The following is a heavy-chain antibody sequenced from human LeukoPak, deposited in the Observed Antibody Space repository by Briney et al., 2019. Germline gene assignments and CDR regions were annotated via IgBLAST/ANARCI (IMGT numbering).Heavy chain of an antibody. CDR2: INHSGST. J-gene: IGHJ4*02. CDR3: AREIHNYYGSGSYYHY. CDR1: GGSFSGYY. Sequence: SETLSLTCAVYGGSFSGYYRSWIRQPPGKGLEWIGEINHSGSTNYNPSLKSRVTISVDTSKNQFSLKLSSVTAADTAVYYCAREIHNYYGSGSYYHYWGQGTLVTVSS. V-gene: IGHV4-34*01. D-gene: IGHD3-10*01.